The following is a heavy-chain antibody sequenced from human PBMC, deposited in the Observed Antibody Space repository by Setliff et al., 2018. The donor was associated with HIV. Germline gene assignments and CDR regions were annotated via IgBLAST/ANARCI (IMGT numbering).Heavy chain of an antibody. CDR2: IGTYSGNT. CDR3: AREKYGDKFDY. Sequence: ASVKVSCKASGYSFTGYYVNWVRQAPGQGLEYLGWIGTYSGNTDYARSVQGRVTMTRDTSTGTVYMDLRSLRSDDTAMYYCAREKYGDKFDYWGQGTLVTVSS. V-gene: IGHV1-18*01. J-gene: IGHJ4*02. CDR1: GYSFTGYY. D-gene: IGHD2-8*01.